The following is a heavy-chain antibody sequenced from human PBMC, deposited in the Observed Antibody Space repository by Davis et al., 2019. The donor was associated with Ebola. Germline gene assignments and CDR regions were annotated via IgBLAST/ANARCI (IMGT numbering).Heavy chain of an antibody. CDR1: GGSISSHH. CDR2: MYYSGST. CDR3: ARDSRWLVPGTYYYYGRDV. D-gene: IGHD6-19*01. V-gene: IGHV4-59*11. Sequence: AGSLSLSCTVSGGSISSHHWSWIRQSQGKGLEWIGYMYYSGSTNYNPSLKSRVTISAESSKTQFSLNLTSVTAADSAVYYCARDSRWLVPGTYYYYGRDVWGQGTTVTVSS. J-gene: IGHJ6*02.